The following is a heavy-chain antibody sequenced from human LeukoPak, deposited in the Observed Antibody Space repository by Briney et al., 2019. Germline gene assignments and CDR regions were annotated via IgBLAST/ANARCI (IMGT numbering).Heavy chain of an antibody. J-gene: IGHJ4*02. D-gene: IGHD6-19*01. CDR2: ISYDGSNK. Sequence: GGSLRLSCAASGFTFSSYGMHWVRQAPGKGLEWVAVISYDGSNKYYADSVKGRFTISRDNSKNTLYLQMNSLRAEDTAVYYCAKVRAPSGWFNSDYWGQGTLVTVSS. CDR1: GFTFSSYG. CDR3: AKVRAPSGWFNSDY. V-gene: IGHV3-30*18.